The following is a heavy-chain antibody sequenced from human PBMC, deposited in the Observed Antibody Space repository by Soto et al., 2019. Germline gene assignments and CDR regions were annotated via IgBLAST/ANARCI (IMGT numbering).Heavy chain of an antibody. D-gene: IGHD3-22*01. V-gene: IGHV3-49*03. CDR3: ITNYYDSSGYDNWFDP. CDR1: GFTFGDYA. J-gene: IGHJ5*02. Sequence: GGSLRLSCTASGFTFGDYAMSWFRQAPGKGLEWVGFIRSKAYGGTTHYAASVKGRFTISRDDSKSIAYLQMNSLKTEDTVVYYCITNYYDSSGYDNWFDPWGQGTLVTVSS. CDR2: IRSKAYGGTT.